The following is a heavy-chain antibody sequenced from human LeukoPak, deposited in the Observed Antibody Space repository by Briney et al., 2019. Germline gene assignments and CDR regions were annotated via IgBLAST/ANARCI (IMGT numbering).Heavy chain of an antibody. V-gene: IGHV3-30*18. CDR2: ISYDGSNK. CDR3: AKIPGRHYDYVWGSYRSFDY. D-gene: IGHD3-16*02. CDR1: GLTFSSYS. J-gene: IGHJ4*02. Sequence: PGGSLRLSCAASGLTFSSYSMNWVRQAPGKGLEWVAVISYDGSNKYYADSVKGRFTISRDNSKNTLYLQMNSLRAEDTAVYYCAKIPGRHYDYVWGSYRSFDYWGQGTLVTVSS.